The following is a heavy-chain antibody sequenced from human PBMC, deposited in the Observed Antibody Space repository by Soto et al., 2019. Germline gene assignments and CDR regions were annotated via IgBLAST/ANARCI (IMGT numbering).Heavy chain of an antibody. V-gene: IGHV1-18*01. CDR2: ISAYNGNT. CDR1: GYTFTSYG. CDR3: AICSGGSWSGDFDY. Sequence: ASVKVSCKASGYTFTSYGISWVRQAPGQGLEWMGWISAYNGNTNYAQKLQGRVTMTTDTSTSTAYMELSSLRSEDTAVYYCAICSGGSWSGDFDYWGQGTQVTVSS. J-gene: IGHJ4*02. D-gene: IGHD2-15*01.